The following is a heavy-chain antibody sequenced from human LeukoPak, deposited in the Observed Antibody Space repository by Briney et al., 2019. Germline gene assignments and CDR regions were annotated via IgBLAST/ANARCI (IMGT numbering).Heavy chain of an antibody. CDR1: GYTFTGYY. D-gene: IGHD4-23*01. CDR2: INPKSGGT. Sequence: ASVKVSCKASGYTFTGYYMHWVQQAPGQGLEWMGWINPKSGGTNYAQKFQGRVTMTRDTSISTAYMELSRLRSDDTAVYYCARGPVGYWGQGTLVTVSS. J-gene: IGHJ4*02. V-gene: IGHV1-2*02. CDR3: ARGPVGY.